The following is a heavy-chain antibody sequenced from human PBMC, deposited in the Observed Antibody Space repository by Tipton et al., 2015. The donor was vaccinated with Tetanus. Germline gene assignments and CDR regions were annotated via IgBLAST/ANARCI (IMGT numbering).Heavy chain of an antibody. CDR3: ARGVWFGPGPKYYFDY. V-gene: IGHV4-4*07. CDR2: IYTSGST. CDR1: GGSISSYY. Sequence: TLSLTCTVSGGSISSYYWSWIRQPAGKGLEWIGRIYTSGSTNYNPSLKSRVTMSVDTSKNQSSLKLSSVTAADTAVYYCARGVWFGPGPKYYFDYWGQGTLVTVSS. J-gene: IGHJ4*02. D-gene: IGHD3-10*01.